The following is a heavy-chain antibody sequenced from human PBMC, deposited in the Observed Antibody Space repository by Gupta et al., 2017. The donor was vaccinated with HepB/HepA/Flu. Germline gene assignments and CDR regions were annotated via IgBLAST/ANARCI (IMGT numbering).Heavy chain of an antibody. CDR3: ARQEVIYSSSWYSGGDQVGMDV. D-gene: IGHD6-13*01. V-gene: IGHV4-59*08. CDR1: GGSISSYY. Sequence: QVQLLESGPGPVKPSETLSLTCPVPGGSISSYYWSWIRQPPGKGLEWIGYIYYSGSTNYNPSLKSRVTISVDTSKNQFSLKLSSVTAADTAVYYCARQEVIYSSSWYSGGDQVGMDVWGQGTTVTVSS. CDR2: IYYSGST. J-gene: IGHJ6*02.